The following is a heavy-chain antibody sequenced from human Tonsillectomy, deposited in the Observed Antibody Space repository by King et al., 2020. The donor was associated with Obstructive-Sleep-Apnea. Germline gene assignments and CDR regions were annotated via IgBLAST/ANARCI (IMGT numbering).Heavy chain of an antibody. V-gene: IGHV3-53*04. CDR1: GFSVSGNY. J-gene: IGHJ4*02. D-gene: IGHD4-17*01. CDR3: AAMTTVTPFDY. Sequence: VQLVESGGGLVQPGGSLRLSCAVSGFSVSGNYMSWVRQAPGKGLEWVSVINSGGITYYPDSVKGRFTISRHSSKNTLYLQMNSLRPQDTAVYYCAAMTTVTPFDYWGQGTLVTVSP. CDR2: INSGGIT.